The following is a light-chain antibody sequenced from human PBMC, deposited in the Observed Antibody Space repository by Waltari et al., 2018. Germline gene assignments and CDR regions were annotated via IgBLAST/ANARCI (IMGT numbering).Light chain of an antibody. J-gene: IGLJ2*01. CDR1: NSDIGYYNF. CDR3: ASYTSTNTVL. V-gene: IGLV2-14*03. CDR2: DVN. Sequence: QSALTQPASVSGSPGQSITISCAGTNSDIGYYNFVSWYQQHPGKAPKLMIFDVNRWPSGVSQRFSGSKAGNTASLTISGLQAEDEADYFCASYTSTNTVLFGGGTKVTVL.